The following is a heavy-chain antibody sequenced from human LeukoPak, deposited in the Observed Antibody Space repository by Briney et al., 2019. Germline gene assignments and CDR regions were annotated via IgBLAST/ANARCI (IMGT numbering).Heavy chain of an antibody. J-gene: IGHJ6*02. CDR3: ARGYIFMFVILEWQSGNYGMDV. CDR1: GFTFSSYA. V-gene: IGHV3-30*04. CDR2: ISYDGSNK. Sequence: GRSLRLSCAASGFTFSSYAMHWVRQAPGKGLEWVAVISYDGSNKYYADSVKGRFTISRDNSKNTLYLQMNSLRAEDTAVYYCARGYIFMFVILEWQSGNYGMDVWGQGTTVTVSS. D-gene: IGHD3-3*01.